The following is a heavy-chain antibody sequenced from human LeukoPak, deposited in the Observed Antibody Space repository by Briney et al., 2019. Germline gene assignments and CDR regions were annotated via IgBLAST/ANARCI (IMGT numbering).Heavy chain of an antibody. D-gene: IGHD6-13*01. CDR3: ASHREYSSSGNFDY. J-gene: IGHJ4*02. Sequence: ASVKVSCKASGYTFTNYGINWVRQAPGQGLEWMGWINPNSGGTNYAQKFQGRVTMTRDTSISTAYMELSRLRSDDTAVYYCASHREYSSSGNFDYWGQGTLVTVSS. CDR1: GYTFTNYG. V-gene: IGHV1-2*02. CDR2: INPNSGGT.